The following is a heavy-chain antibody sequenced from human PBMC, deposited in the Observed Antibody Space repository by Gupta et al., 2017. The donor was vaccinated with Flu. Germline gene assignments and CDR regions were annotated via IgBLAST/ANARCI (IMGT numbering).Heavy chain of an antibody. D-gene: IGHD6-6*01. Sequence: EVQLVETGGGLIQPGGSLRLSCAASGFTVSSNYMSWVRQAPGKGLEWVSVIYSGGSTYYADSVKGRFTISRDNSKNTLYLQMNSLRAEDTAVYYCASPSIAARAGEDDAFDIWGQGTMVTVSS. J-gene: IGHJ3*02. CDR3: ASPSIAARAGEDDAFDI. V-gene: IGHV3-53*02. CDR2: IYSGGST. CDR1: GFTVSSNY.